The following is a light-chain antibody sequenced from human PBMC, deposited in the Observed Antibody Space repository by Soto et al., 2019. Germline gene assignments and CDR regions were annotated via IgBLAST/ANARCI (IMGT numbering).Light chain of an antibody. Sequence: QSALTPPASVSGSPGQSLPISCTGTSSDVGGYNYVSWYQQHPGKAPKLMIYDVSNRPSGVSNRFSGSKSGNTASLTISGLQAEDEADYYCSSYTSSSTLVFGTGTKLTVL. CDR1: SSDVGGYNY. J-gene: IGLJ1*01. CDR3: SSYTSSSTLV. CDR2: DVS. V-gene: IGLV2-14*01.